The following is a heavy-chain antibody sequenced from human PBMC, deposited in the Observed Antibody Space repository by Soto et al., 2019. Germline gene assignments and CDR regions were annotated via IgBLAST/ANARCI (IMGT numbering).Heavy chain of an antibody. J-gene: IGHJ4*02. Sequence: ESLKISCKASGFTFSSYSLGWVRHMPGKGLQWMGNIFSSDSSAKYSPSFVGQVTISVDRSINTAYLQWSSLKASDTAIYYCGTWRGSSWFDYWGPGTLVTVSS. CDR1: GFTFSSYS. D-gene: IGHD2-2*01. V-gene: IGHV5-51*01. CDR2: IFSSDSSA. CDR3: GTWRGSSWFDY.